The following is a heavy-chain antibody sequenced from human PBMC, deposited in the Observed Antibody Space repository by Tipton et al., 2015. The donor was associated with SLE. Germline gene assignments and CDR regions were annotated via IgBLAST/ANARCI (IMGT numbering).Heavy chain of an antibody. J-gene: IGHJ3*02. Sequence: TLSLTCAVSGYSISSGYYWTWIRQHPGKGLEWIGYIYYSGSTYYNPSLKSRVTISVDTSKNQFSLKLSSVTAADTAVYYCARDPRATVAYAFDIWGQGTMVTVSS. CDR1: GYSISSGYY. V-gene: IGHV4-31*11. CDR2: IYYSGST. D-gene: IGHD4-23*01. CDR3: ARDPRATVAYAFDI.